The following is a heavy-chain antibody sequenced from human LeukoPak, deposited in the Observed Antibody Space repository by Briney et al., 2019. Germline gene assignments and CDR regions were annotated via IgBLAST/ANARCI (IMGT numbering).Heavy chain of an antibody. CDR3: ARSSLAVAGSVFDY. CDR1: GYTFTSYG. D-gene: IGHD6-19*01. J-gene: IGHJ4*02. V-gene: IGHV1-18*01. Sequence: ASVKVSCKASGYTFTSYGISWVRQAPGQGLEWMGWISTYNGNTHYAQKLQGRVTMTTDTSTSTAYMELRSLRSDDTAVYYCARSSLAVAGSVFDYWGQGTLVTVSP. CDR2: ISTYNGNT.